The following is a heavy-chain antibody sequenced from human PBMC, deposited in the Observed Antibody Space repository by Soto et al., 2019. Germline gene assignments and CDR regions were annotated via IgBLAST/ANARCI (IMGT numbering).Heavy chain of an antibody. D-gene: IGHD1-26*01. Sequence: ASVKVSCRASGYTFSSYDISWVRQAPGQGLEWMGWISDAQNLQGRVTMTTDTSTSTAYMELRSLKSDDTAVYYCAREVRIVGATYFDYWGQGTLVTVSS. CDR2: IS. J-gene: IGHJ4*02. V-gene: IGHV1-18*01. CDR3: AREVRIVGATYFDY. CDR1: GYTFSSYD.